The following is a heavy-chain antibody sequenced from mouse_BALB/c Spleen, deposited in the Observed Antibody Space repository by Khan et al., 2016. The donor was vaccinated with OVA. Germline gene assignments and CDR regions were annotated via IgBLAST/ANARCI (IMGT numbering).Heavy chain of an antibody. J-gene: IGHJ3*01. Sequence: EVELVESGGGLVKPGGSLKLSCAASGFTFSTYAMSWVRQTPEKRLEWVATISSDGDYTYYPDNVTGRFTISRDNAKNTLYLPMSSLRSEDTAMYYCARSPYGNVAYWGQGTLVTVSA. V-gene: IGHV5-9-3*01. CDR1: GFTFSTYA. D-gene: IGHD2-1*01. CDR2: ISSDGDYT. CDR3: ARSPYGNVAY.